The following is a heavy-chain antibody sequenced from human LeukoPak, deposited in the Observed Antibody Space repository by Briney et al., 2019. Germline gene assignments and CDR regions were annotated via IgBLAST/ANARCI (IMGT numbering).Heavy chain of an antibody. CDR3: VGDFYGSETLEFFYMDV. J-gene: IGHJ6*03. V-gene: IGHV3-11*04. CDR1: DFTFSDFY. CDR2: ISNSGDTI. Sequence: GGSLRLSCTASDFTFSDFYMSWVRQAPGKGLEWISYISNSGDTIFYADSVKGRFTISRDNAKKSLYLQMNNLRVEDTAVYYCVGDFYGSETLEFFYMDVWGEGTTVSVSS. D-gene: IGHD3-10*01.